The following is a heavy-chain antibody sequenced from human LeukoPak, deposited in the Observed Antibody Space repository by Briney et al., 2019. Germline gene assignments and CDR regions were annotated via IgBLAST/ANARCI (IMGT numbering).Heavy chain of an antibody. J-gene: IGHJ4*02. Sequence: ASVKVSCKPSGYTFTSYYMHWVRQAPGHGLEWMGIINPSGGSTSHAQKFQGRVTMTRDTSTSTVYMELSSLRSEDTAVYYCASGGYSYQRGIDYWGQGTLVTVSS. D-gene: IGHD5-18*01. CDR1: GYTFTSYY. CDR2: INPSGGST. V-gene: IGHV1-46*01. CDR3: ASGGYSYQRGIDY.